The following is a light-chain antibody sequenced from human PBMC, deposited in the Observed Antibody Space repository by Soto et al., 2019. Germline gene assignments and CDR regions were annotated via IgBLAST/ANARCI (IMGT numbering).Light chain of an antibody. CDR1: DSNIGAGYD. CDR3: QSADISVSKV. V-gene: IGLV1-40*01. J-gene: IGLJ7*01. CDR2: GNS. Sequence: QSVLTQPPSVSGAPGQRVTISCSGNDSNIGAGYDVHWYQQFPGTAPKLLIYGNSNRPSGVPDRFSGSKSDTSASLAITGLQTEDEADYYCQSADISVSKVFGGGTQLTVL.